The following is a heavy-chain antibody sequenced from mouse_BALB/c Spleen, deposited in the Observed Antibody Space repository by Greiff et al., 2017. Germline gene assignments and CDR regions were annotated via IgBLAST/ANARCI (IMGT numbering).Heavy chain of an antibody. D-gene: IGHD1-1*01. Sequence: EVKVIESGGGLVQPGGSLRLSCATSGFTFTDYYMSWVRQPPGKALEWLGFIRNKANGYTTEYSASVKGRFTISRDNSQSILYLQMNTLRAEDSATYYCARWESYYYGSSYYAMDYWGQGTSVTVSS. J-gene: IGHJ4*01. V-gene: IGHV7-3*02. CDR3: ARWESYYYGSSYYAMDY. CDR2: IRNKANGYTT. CDR1: GFTFTDYY.